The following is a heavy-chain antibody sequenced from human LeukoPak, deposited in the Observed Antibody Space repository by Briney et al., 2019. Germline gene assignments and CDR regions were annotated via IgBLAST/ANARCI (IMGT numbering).Heavy chain of an antibody. CDR1: DGSISSGGYY. V-gene: IGHV4-30-4*08. CDR2: IYYSGST. D-gene: IGHD4-17*01. CDR3: ARAYGDYADFDY. Sequence: SETLSLTCTVSDGSISSGGYYWSWIRQHPGKGLEWIGYIYYSGSTYYNPSLKSRVTISVDTSKNQFSLKLSSVTAADTAVYYCARAYGDYADFDYWGQGTLVTVSS. J-gene: IGHJ4*02.